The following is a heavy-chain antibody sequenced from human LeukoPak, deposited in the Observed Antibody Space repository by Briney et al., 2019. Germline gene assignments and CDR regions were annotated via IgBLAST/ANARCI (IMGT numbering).Heavy chain of an antibody. J-gene: IGHJ3*02. CDR2: ISGSGGST. D-gene: IGHD2-15*01. CDR3: AKDGYCSGGSCYSVDAFDI. V-gene: IGHV3-23*01. CDR1: GFTFSSYA. Sequence: HAGGSLRLSCAASGFTFSSYAMSWVLQAPGKGLEWVSAISGSGGSTYYADSVKGRFTISRDNSKNTLYLQMNSLRAEDTAVYYCAKDGYCSGGSCYSVDAFDIWGQGTMVTVSS.